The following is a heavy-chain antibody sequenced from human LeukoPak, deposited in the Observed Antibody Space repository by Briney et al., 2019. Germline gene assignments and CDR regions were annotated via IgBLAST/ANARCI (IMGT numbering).Heavy chain of an antibody. CDR2: IYHSGST. Sequence: SETLSLTCTVSGYSISSGYYWGWIRQPPGKGLEWIGSIYHSGSTYYNPSLKSRVTISVDTSKNQFSLKLSSVTAADTAVYYCARDLGPESSSVWFDPWGQGTLVTVSS. V-gene: IGHV4-38-2*02. J-gene: IGHJ5*02. CDR1: GYSISSGYY. D-gene: IGHD6-6*01. CDR3: ARDLGPESSSVWFDP.